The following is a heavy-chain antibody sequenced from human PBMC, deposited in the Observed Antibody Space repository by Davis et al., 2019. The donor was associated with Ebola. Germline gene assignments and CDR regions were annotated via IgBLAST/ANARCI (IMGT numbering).Heavy chain of an antibody. Sequence: SLKISCAASGFTFSSYGMQWVRQAPGKGLEWVAVITYDGSNNYYADSVKGRFTITRANSNNTLYLIMNSLRAEDMAVYYCAKDISNVEMATILYYYYVMDVWGQGTTVTVSS. CDR2: ITYDGSNN. D-gene: IGHD5-24*01. CDR3: AKDISNVEMATILYYYYVMDV. J-gene: IGHJ6*02. CDR1: GFTFSSYG. V-gene: IGHV3-30*18.